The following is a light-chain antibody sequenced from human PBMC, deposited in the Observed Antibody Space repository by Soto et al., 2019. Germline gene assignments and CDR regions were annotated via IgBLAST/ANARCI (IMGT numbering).Light chain of an antibody. V-gene: IGKV3-20*01. CDR1: QSVSSNY. J-gene: IGKJ2*01. Sequence: ENVLTQSPDTLSLSPGERAILSCRASQSVSSNYLAWYQQKPGQAPRLLIYGASSRATGIPDRFSGSGSGTDFILIISRLEPEDFAVYYCQQYGSSPYTFGQGTKLEIK. CDR3: QQYGSSPYT. CDR2: GAS.